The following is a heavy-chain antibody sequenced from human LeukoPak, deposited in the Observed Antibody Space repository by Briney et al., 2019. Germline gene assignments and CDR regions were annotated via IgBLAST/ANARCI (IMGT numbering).Heavy chain of an antibody. J-gene: IGHJ4*02. CDR1: GGSISSYY. CDR3: ARSSGGWGNFDY. V-gene: IGHV4-59*01. D-gene: IGHD6-19*01. Sequence: PSETLSLTCTVSGGSISSYYWSWIRQPPGKGLEWIGYIYYSGSTNYNPSLKSRVTISVDTSKNQFSLKLNSVTAADTAVYYCARSSGGWGNFDYWGQGTLVTVSS. CDR2: IYYSGST.